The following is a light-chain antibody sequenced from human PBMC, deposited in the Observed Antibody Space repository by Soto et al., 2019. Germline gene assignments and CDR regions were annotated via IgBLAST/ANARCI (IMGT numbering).Light chain of an antibody. V-gene: IGLV1-47*01. CDR2: RNN. CDR3: AAWDDTLDAQV. Sequence: QSVLTQSPSASGTPGQRVTISCSGSRSNIGRNFAYWYEHVPGTAPTLLIQRNNERPSGVPDRCSGSKSGTSVSLAISGLRSDDVATYYCAAWDDTLDAQVFGGGTQLTVL. CDR1: RSNIGRNF. J-gene: IGLJ3*02.